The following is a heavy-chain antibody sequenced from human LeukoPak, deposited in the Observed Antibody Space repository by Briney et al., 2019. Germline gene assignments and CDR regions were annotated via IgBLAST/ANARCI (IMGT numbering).Heavy chain of an antibody. D-gene: IGHD3-22*01. CDR1: GYTFTSYG. Sequence: ASVKVSCKASGYTFTSYGISWVRQAPGQGLEWMGWISAYNGNTNYAQKLQGRDTMTTDTSTSTAYMELRSLRSGDTAVYYCARDFGSSGYYPPDYWGQGTLVTVSS. CDR3: ARDFGSSGYYPPDY. J-gene: IGHJ4*02. CDR2: ISAYNGNT. V-gene: IGHV1-18*01.